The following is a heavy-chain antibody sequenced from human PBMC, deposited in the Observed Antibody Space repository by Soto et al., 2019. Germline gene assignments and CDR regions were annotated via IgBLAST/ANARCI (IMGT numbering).Heavy chain of an antibody. J-gene: IGHJ4*02. Sequence: SLRLSCAASGFTFSSYAMSWVRQAPGKWLEWVSAISGSGGGTYYADSVKGRFTISRDNSKNTLYLQMNSLRAEDTAVYYCARAPPVCSGGSCYSWYYWGQGTLVTVSS. D-gene: IGHD2-15*01. CDR2: ISGSGGGT. CDR1: GFTFSSYA. V-gene: IGHV3-23*01. CDR3: ARAPPVCSGGSCYSWYY.